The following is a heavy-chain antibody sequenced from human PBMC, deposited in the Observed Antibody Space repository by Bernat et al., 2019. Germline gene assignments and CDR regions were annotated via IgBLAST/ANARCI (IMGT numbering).Heavy chain of an antibody. CDR2: LTGSGGST. CDR3: AKGPTTLTTYYNYYGMDV. J-gene: IGHJ6*02. D-gene: IGHD4-17*01. Sequence: EVQLLESGGGLVQPGGSLRLSCAASGFTLSTYAMSWVRQAPGRGLEWVSGLTGSGGSTYYADSVKGRLTISRDNSKNTLYQQMNSLRAEDTAVYYCAKGPTTLTTYYNYYGMDVWGQGTTVTVSS. CDR1: GFTLSTYA. V-gene: IGHV3-23*01.